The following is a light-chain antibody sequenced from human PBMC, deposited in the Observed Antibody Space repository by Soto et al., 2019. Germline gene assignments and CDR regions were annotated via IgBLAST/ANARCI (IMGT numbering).Light chain of an antibody. Sequence: QSALTQPRSVSGSPGHSVTISCTGTSSDVGGYNSVSWYQQHPDKAPKFMIYDVSKRPSGVPDRFSGSKSGNTASLTISGLQAEDEADYYCCSYAGSDTHYVFGTGTKVPV. CDR1: SSDVGGYNS. J-gene: IGLJ1*01. V-gene: IGLV2-11*01. CDR2: DVS. CDR3: CSYAGSDTHYV.